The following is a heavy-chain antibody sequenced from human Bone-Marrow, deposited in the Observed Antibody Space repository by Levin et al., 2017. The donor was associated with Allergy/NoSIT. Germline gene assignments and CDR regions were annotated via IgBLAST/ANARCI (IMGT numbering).Heavy chain of an antibody. Sequence: SGGSLRLSCAASGFTFTSYGMHWVRQAPGVGLQWVAFISYDGTKKTYTDSAKGRFTISRHNSKNTLDLEMYSLRTDDTAVYYCARETLGYCGSGTCYHDALDVWGQGTMVTVSS. D-gene: IGHD2-15*01. V-gene: IGHV3-30*03. CDR3: ARETLGYCGSGTCYHDALDV. CDR2: ISYDGTKK. J-gene: IGHJ3*01. CDR1: GFTFTSYG.